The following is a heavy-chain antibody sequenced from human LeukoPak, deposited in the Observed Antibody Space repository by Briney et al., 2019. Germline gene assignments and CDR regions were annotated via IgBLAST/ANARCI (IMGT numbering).Heavy chain of an antibody. CDR1: GFTFSSYA. D-gene: IGHD2/OR15-2a*01. V-gene: IGHV3-23*01. J-gene: IGHJ4*02. CDR2: ISVSDDST. CDR3: AKARLLFDY. Sequence: GGSLRLSCAASGFTFSSYAMTWVRQAPGKGLEWVSAISVSDDSTYYADSVKGRFTISRDNSTNTLYLQMHSLRAEDTAVYYCAKARLLFDYWGQGTLVTVSS.